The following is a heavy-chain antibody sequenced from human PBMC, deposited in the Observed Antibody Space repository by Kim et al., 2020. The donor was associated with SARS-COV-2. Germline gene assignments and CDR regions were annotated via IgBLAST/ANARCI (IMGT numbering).Heavy chain of an antibody. CDR3: ARHGSWFDP. D-gene: IGHD3-10*01. V-gene: IGHV4-4*07. CDR1: GASVTTYY. J-gene: IGHJ5*02. Sequence: SETLSLTCTVSGASVTTYYWTWIRQSAGKGLEWIGRIYTSGNTTYNPSLKSRVTMSLDTSKNHFSLKLNSVTAADTGVYYCARHGSWFDPWGQGIVVTVSS. CDR2: IYTSGNT.